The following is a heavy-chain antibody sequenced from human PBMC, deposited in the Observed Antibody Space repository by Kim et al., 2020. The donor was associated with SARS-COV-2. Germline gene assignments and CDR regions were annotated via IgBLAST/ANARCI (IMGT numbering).Heavy chain of an antibody. Sequence: YVDSVKGRFTISRDNAKNSLYLQMNSLRVEDTGRYYCARESRRYYYYGVDASGQGTTVAVSS. V-gene: IGHV3-7*01. CDR3: ARESRRYYYYGVDA. J-gene: IGHJ6*02.